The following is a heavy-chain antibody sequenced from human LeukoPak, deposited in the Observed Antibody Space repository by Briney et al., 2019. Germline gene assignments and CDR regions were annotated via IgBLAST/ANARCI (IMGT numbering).Heavy chain of an antibody. CDR3: ARDTVFGVVIGLGS. Sequence: PGGSLRLSCAASGLTFSSSSMNWVRQAPGKGLEWVSSITSSSSYIYYADSVKGRFTISRDNAKNSLYLQMNSLRAEDTAVYYCARDTVFGVVIGLGSWGQGTLVTVSS. D-gene: IGHD3-3*01. J-gene: IGHJ5*02. CDR1: GLTFSSSS. CDR2: ITSSSSYI. V-gene: IGHV3-21*01.